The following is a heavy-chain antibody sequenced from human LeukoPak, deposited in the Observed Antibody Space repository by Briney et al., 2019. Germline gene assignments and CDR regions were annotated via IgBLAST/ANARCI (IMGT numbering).Heavy chain of an antibody. CDR2: IYPGDSDT. Sequence: GESLKISCKGSGYSFTSYWLGWVRQMPGKGLEWMGIIYPGDSDTRYSPSSQGQVTISADKSISTAYLQWSSLKASDTAMYYCARRPIVGAIGGWFDPWGQGTLVTVSS. CDR1: GYSFTSYW. J-gene: IGHJ5*02. D-gene: IGHD1-26*01. V-gene: IGHV5-51*01. CDR3: ARRPIVGAIGGWFDP.